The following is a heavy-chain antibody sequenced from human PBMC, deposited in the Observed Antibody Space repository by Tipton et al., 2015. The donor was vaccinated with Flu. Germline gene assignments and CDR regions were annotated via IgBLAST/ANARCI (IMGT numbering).Heavy chain of an antibody. J-gene: IGHJ4*02. CDR2: IYYSRST. D-gene: IGHD3-10*01. Sequence: TLSLTCTVSGGSISSHYCSWICHHPGKGLEWIGYIYYSRSTYSNPSPKSRVTISVDTSKNQFSLKLSSVTAADTAVYYCARRHYYGSGKHNYYFDYWGQGTLVTVSS. V-gene: IGHV4-31*03. CDR3: ARRHYYGSGKHNYYFDY. CDR1: GGSISSHY.